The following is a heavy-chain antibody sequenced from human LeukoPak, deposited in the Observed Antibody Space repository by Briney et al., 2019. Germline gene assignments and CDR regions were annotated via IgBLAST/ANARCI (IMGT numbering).Heavy chain of an antibody. CDR1: GFIFSSYG. J-gene: IGHJ4*02. CDR2: IRFDGSAK. D-gene: IGHD6-19*01. Sequence: PGGSLRLSCAASGFIFSSYGMHRVRQAPGKGLEWVAFIRFDGSAKEYADSVKGRFTISRDNAKNSLYLQMNSLRAEDTAVYYCARGVRQWLLTYYFDYWGQGTLVTVSS. CDR3: ARGVRQWLLTYYFDY. V-gene: IGHV3-30*02.